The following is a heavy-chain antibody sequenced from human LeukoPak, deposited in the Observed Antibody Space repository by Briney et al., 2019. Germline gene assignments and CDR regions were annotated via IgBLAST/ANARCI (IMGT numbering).Heavy chain of an antibody. CDR3: ARGILRQQLVAN. CDR1: GYTFNDYY. D-gene: IGHD1-1*01. CDR2: VNPKSGGT. Sequence: ASVKVSCEASGYTFNDYYIHWMRQAPGLGLEWLGWVNPKSGGTKYAQKLQGRLTMTRETDTSTAYMELSGLRSDDTAIYYCARGILRQQLVANWGQGTLVTVSS. J-gene: IGHJ4*02. V-gene: IGHV1-2*02.